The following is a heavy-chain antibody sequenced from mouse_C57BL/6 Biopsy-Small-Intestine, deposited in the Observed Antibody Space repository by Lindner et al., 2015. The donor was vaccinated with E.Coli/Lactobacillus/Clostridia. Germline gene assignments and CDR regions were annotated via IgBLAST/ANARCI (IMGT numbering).Heavy chain of an antibody. CDR1: GYTFTGYY. CDR3: ARAWMGNWNDPSDGFDI. D-gene: IGHD2-3*01. V-gene: IGHV1-72*04. J-gene: IGHJ3*01. Sequence: SVKVSCKASGYTFTGYYMHWVRQAPGQGLEWMGWINPNSGGTNYVQRFQGRVTMTRDTSISTAYMELNSLRSDDTAVYYCARAWMGNWNDPSDGFDIWGQGTMVTVSS. CDR2: INPNSGGT.